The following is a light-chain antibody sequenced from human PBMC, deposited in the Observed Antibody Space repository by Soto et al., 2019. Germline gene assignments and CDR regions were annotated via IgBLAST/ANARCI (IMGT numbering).Light chain of an antibody. CDR1: QSVSSD. J-gene: IGKJ4*01. V-gene: IGKV3-15*01. CDR2: GAS. CDR3: QQYYTWPIT. Sequence: EIVLTQSPATLSVSPGERATLSCRASQSVSSDLAWYQQKPGQAPRLLMFGASTRATGIPARFSGSGSGTEFTLTISSLQSEDCAIYYCQQYYTWPITFGGGTKVDIK.